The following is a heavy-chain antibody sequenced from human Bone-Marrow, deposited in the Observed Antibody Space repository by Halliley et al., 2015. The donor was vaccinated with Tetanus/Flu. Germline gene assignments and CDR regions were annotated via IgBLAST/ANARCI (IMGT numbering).Heavy chain of an antibody. J-gene: IGHJ1*01. CDR1: GFTFSSYA. D-gene: IGHD2-21*01. Sequence: CAASGFTFSSYAMSWVRQAPGKGLEWVSAISASDGTTSYADSVKGRFTISRDNSKSTLFLEMNSLRADDTAVYYCARALAGHHFDIPFQHWGQGTLLTVSS. CDR3: ARALAGHHFDIPFQH. V-gene: IGHV3-23*01. CDR2: ISASDGTT.